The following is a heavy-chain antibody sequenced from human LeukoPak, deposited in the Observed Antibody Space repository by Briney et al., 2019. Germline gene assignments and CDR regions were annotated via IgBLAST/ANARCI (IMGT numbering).Heavy chain of an antibody. CDR1: GGSISSGGYY. D-gene: IGHD6-13*01. Sequence: PSQTLSLTCTVSGGSISSGGYYWSWIRQRPGKGLEWIGYIYYSGSTYYNPSLKSRVTISVDTSKNQFSLKLSSVTAADTAVYYCAMDYSSSWYLGYWGQGTLVTVSS. J-gene: IGHJ4*02. V-gene: IGHV4-31*03. CDR2: IYYSGST. CDR3: AMDYSSSWYLGY.